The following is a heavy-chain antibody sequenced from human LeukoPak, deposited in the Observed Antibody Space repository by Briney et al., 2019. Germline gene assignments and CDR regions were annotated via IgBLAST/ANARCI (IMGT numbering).Heavy chain of an antibody. CDR2: ISGGGDST. CDR3: ASLPVSSSVFNLYYYYYYGMDV. CDR1: GFTFSTFA. D-gene: IGHD6-19*01. V-gene: IGHV3-23*01. J-gene: IGHJ6*02. Sequence: GGSLRLSCAASGFTFSTFAMSWVRQAPGKGLEWVSGISGGGDSTYYADSVKGRFTISRDNSKNTLYLQMSSLRAEDRAVYYCASLPVSSSVFNLYYYYYYGMDVWGQGTTVTVSS.